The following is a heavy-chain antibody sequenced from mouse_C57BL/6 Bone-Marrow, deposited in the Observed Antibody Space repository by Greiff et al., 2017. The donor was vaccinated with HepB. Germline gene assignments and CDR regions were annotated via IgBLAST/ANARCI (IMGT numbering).Heavy chain of an antibody. CDR1: GFTFSSYG. D-gene: IGHD3-2*02. CDR2: ISSGGSYT. J-gene: IGHJ3*01. V-gene: IGHV5-6*01. CDR3: ARQRGGTAQATGFAY. Sequence: EVQLQESGGDLVKPGGSLKLSCAASGFTFSSYGMSWVRQTPDKRLEWVATISSGGSYTYYPDSVKGRFTISRDNAKNTLYLQMSSLKSEDTAMYYCARQRGGTAQATGFAYWGQGTLVTVSA.